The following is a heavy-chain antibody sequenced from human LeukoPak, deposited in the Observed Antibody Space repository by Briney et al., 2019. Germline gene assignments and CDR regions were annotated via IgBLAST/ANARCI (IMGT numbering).Heavy chain of an antibody. V-gene: IGHV3-23*01. CDR1: GFTFSSYA. CDR2: ISGSGGST. CDR3: AKDRLPSSGYGGNSMDY. J-gene: IGHJ4*02. Sequence: GGSLRLSCAASGFTFSSYAVSWVRQAPGKGLEWVSAISGSGGSTYYADSVKGRFTISRDNSKNTLYLQMNSLRAEDTAVYYCAKDRLPSSGYGGNSMDYWGQGTLVTVSS. D-gene: IGHD4-23*01.